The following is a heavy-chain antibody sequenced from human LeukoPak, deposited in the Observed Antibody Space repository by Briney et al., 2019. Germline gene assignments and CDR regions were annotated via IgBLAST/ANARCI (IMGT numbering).Heavy chain of an antibody. V-gene: IGHV4-61*02. CDR1: GGSISSGSYY. J-gene: IGHJ4*02. Sequence: SQTLSLTCTVSGGSISSGSYYWSWIRQPAGKGLEWIGRIYTSGSTNYNPSLKSRVTISVDTSKNQFSLKLSSVTAADTAVYYCAGSYYDFWSGYFDYWGQGTLVTVSS. CDR2: IYTSGST. CDR3: AGSYYDFWSGYFDY. D-gene: IGHD3-3*01.